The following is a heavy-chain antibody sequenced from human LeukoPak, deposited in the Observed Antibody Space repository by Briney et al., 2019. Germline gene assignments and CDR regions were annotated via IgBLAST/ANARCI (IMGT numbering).Heavy chain of an antibody. D-gene: IGHD2-2*01. V-gene: IGHV4-39*01. J-gene: IGHJ4*02. CDR3: ASPSLGYCSNTSCDGFDY. Sequence: SETLSLTCTVSGGSISSSSYYWGWIRQPPGKGLEWIGSIYYSGSTYYNPSLKSRVTISVDTSKNQFSLKLSSVTAADTAVYYCASPSLGYCSNTSCDGFDYWGQGTLVTVSS. CDR2: IYYSGST. CDR1: GGSISSSSYY.